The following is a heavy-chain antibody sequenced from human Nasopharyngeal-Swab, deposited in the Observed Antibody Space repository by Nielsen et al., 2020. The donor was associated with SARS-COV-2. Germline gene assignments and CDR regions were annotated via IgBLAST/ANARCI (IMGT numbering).Heavy chain of an antibody. Sequence: SVKVSCKASGYTFTSYGSSWVRQAPGQGLEWMGWISAYNGNTNYAQKLQGRVTMTTDTSTSTAYMELRSLRSDDTAVYYCARGPVEQWLVEGWFDPWGQGTLVTVSS. V-gene: IGHV1-18*01. CDR1: GYTFTSYG. J-gene: IGHJ5*02. D-gene: IGHD6-19*01. CDR3: ARGPVEQWLVEGWFDP. CDR2: ISAYNGNT.